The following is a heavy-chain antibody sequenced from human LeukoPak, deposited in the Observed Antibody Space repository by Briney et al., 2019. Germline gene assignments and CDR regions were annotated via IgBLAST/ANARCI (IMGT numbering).Heavy chain of an antibody. CDR2: IYYSGST. Sequence: SETLSLTCTVSGGSISSSSYYWGWIRQPPGKGLEWIGSIYYSGSTYHNPSLKSRFTISVDASKTQFYLNLMPVTAADTAVYYCTRDTGTTGEVKFDPWGQGTLVTVSS. D-gene: IGHD4-17*01. CDR1: GGSISSSSYY. J-gene: IGHJ5*02. V-gene: IGHV4-39*07. CDR3: TRDTGTTGEVKFDP.